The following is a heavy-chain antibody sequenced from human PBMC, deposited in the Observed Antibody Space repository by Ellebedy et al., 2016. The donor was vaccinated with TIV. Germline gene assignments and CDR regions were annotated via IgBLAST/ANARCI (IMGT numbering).Heavy chain of an antibody. Sequence: GESLKISCAASGFTFSPYSMNWVRLAPGKGLEWVSYISGSTLTKFYADSVKGRFTISRDNAESSLYLQMDSLRVEDTAVYYCARDMAWGNERMNDAFDIWGQGTMVIVSS. J-gene: IGHJ3*02. CDR1: GFTFSPYS. V-gene: IGHV3-48*04. CDR2: ISGSTLTK. CDR3: ARDMAWGNERMNDAFDI. D-gene: IGHD7-27*01.